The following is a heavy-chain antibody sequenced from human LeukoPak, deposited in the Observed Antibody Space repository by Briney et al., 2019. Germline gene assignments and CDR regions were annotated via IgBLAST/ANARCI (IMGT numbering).Heavy chain of an antibody. J-gene: IGHJ4*02. D-gene: IGHD6-6*01. Sequence: GGSLRLSCAASGFTFSNYGMNWVRQAPGKGLQGISYICSSSSCIYISDTLKGRFTISRDKAEKSLHLQMNSLRAEDTAIFCWARGGAARPDYWGQGTLVTVSS. CDR1: GFTFSNYG. CDR3: ARGGAARPDY. CDR2: ICSSSSCI. V-gene: IGHV3-21*01.